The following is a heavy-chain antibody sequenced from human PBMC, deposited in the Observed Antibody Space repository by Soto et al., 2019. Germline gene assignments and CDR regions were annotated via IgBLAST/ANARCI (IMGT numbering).Heavy chain of an antibody. V-gene: IGHV3-21*01. CDR1: GFTFDDYA. J-gene: IGHJ4*02. CDR2: ISSSSNYM. Sequence: EVQLVESGGVVVQPGGSLRLSCAASGFTFDDYAMHWVRQAPGKGLEWVSSISSSSNYMYYADSLKGRFTISRDNAKDSLFLQMHSLRAEDTAVYYCARASSSGSYFDYWGQGTLVTVSS. D-gene: IGHD6-6*01. CDR3: ARASSSGSYFDY.